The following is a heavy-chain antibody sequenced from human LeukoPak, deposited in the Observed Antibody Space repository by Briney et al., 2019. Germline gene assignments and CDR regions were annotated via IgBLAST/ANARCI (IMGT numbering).Heavy chain of an antibody. CDR3: ARVLPYSYGYVRWFDP. D-gene: IGHD5-18*01. Sequence: PSETLSLTCAVYGGSFSGYYWSWIRQPPGKGLEWIGEINHSGSTNYNPSLKSRVTISVDTSKNQFSLKLSSVTAADTAVYYCARVLPYSYGYVRWFDPWGKGTLVTVSS. V-gene: IGHV4-34*01. CDR1: GGSFSGYY. CDR2: INHSGST. J-gene: IGHJ5*02.